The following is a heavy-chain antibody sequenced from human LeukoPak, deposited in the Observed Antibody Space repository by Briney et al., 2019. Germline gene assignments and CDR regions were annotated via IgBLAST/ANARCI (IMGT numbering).Heavy chain of an antibody. D-gene: IGHD4-17*01. CDR1: GFTFSSYN. Sequence: GGSLRLSCAASGFTFSSYNMNWVRQAPGKGLEWHSSVSGSSYYIYYADSLKGRFTISRDNAKNSVYLQMNSLRAEDTAVYYCARDGSYGDALYSFDFWGQGTLVTVSS. CDR2: VSGSSYYI. J-gene: IGHJ4*02. V-gene: IGHV3-21*01. CDR3: ARDGSYGDALYSFDF.